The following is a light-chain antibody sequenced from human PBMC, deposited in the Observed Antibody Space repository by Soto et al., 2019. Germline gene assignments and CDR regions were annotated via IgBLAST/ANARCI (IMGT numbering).Light chain of an antibody. Sequence: QSVLTQPRSVSGCPGQSVTISCSGTGSDIGGYNYVSWYQQNPGKAHKVIIYDVSNRPSGVPDRFSGSKSGNTASLTISGLQAEDEADYWCCSYAGKYPRVIFGGGTQLTVL. CDR3: CSYAGKYPRVI. V-gene: IGLV2-11*01. CDR1: GSDIGGYNY. CDR2: DVS. J-gene: IGLJ2*01.